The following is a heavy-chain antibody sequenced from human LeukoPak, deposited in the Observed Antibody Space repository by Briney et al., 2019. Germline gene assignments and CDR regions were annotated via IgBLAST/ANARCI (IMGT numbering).Heavy chain of an antibody. Sequence: GGSLRLSCTASGFTFSSYAMNWVRQAPGKGLEWVSGIGAGGTITYYADSVKGRFTISRDNSRNTLYLQMNSLRAEDTAIYYGAKGISYSSSGFDSWGQGTLVAVSS. D-gene: IGHD6-13*01. CDR3: AKGISYSSSGFDS. CDR1: GFTFSSYA. CDR2: IGAGGTIT. V-gene: IGHV3-23*01. J-gene: IGHJ4*02.